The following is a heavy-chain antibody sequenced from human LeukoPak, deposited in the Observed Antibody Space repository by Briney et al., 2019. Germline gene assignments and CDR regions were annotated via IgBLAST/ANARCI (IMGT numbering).Heavy chain of an antibody. Sequence: PGRSLRLSCAASGFTFSSYAMHWVRQAPGKGLEWVSAISGSGGSTYYADSVKGRFTISRDNSKNTLYLQMNSLRAEDTAVYYCAKDGYSSSWYVSVRDYWGQGTLVTVSS. CDR2: ISGSGGST. V-gene: IGHV3-23*01. J-gene: IGHJ4*02. D-gene: IGHD6-13*01. CDR1: GFTFSSYA. CDR3: AKDGYSSSWYVSVRDY.